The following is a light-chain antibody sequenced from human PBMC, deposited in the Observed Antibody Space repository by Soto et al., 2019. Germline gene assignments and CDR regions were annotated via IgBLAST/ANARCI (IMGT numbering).Light chain of an antibody. CDR1: SSDVGAYDF. CDR2: DVT. J-gene: IGLJ1*01. CDR3: SSYTTRSTLV. V-gene: IGLV2-14*01. Sequence: ALTQPASVSGSPGQSITISCTGTSSDVGAYDFVSWYQHSPGKAPKLVTFDVTHRPPGISDRFSGSKSANTASLTISGLQAEDEAFYFCSSYTTRSTLVFGGGTKVTVL.